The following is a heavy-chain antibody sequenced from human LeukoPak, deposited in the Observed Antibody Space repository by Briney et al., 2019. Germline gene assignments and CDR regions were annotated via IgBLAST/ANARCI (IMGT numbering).Heavy chain of an antibody. D-gene: IGHD2-15*01. V-gene: IGHV1-18*04. Sequence: GASVKVSCKASGYTFTSYGISWVRQAPGQGLEWMGWISAYNGNTNYAQKLQGRVTMATDTSTSTAYMELRSLRSDDTAVYYCARRRCSGGSCYSDYWGQGTLVTVSS. CDR3: ARRRCSGGSCYSDY. J-gene: IGHJ4*02. CDR1: GYTFTSYG. CDR2: ISAYNGNT.